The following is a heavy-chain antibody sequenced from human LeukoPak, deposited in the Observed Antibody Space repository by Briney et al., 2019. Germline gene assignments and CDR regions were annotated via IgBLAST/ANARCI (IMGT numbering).Heavy chain of an antibody. CDR1: GFTFSSYN. CDR2: ISSGSITI. V-gene: IGHV3-48*01. J-gene: IGHJ4*02. D-gene: IGHD6-13*01. Sequence: PGGSLRLSCAASGFTFSSYNMNWVCQAPGKGLEWVSYISSGSITIYYADSVKGRFTISRDNAKNSLYLQMNSLRAEDTAVYYCARGSSWSPFDYWGQGTLVTVSS. CDR3: ARGSSWSPFDY.